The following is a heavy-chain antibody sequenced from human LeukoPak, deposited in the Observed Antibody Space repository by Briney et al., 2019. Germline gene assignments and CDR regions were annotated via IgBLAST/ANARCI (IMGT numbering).Heavy chain of an antibody. CDR2: INPSGGST. Sequence: ASVKVSCKASGYTFTSYAMNWVRQAPGQGLEWMGIINPSGGSTSYAQKFQGRVTMTRDTSTSTVYMELSSLRSEDTAVYYCARGGTTRYYFDYWGQGTLVTVSS. V-gene: IGHV1-46*01. D-gene: IGHD4-17*01. J-gene: IGHJ4*02. CDR1: GYTFTSYA. CDR3: ARGGTTRYYFDY.